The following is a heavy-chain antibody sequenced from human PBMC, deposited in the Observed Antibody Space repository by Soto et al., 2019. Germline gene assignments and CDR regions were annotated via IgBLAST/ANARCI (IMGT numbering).Heavy chain of an antibody. Sequence: PSETLSLTCTVSGDSISGSNYNWGWIRQPPGKGLEWIASIYYSGSTYYNPSPKSRLTISVDTSKNRFSLKLTSVTAADTAVYYCARHLYGSGIVGQHWGQGTLVTVSS. CDR2: IYYSGST. CDR3: ARHLYGSGIVGQH. CDR1: GDSISGSNYN. V-gene: IGHV4-39*01. J-gene: IGHJ4*02. D-gene: IGHD3-10*01.